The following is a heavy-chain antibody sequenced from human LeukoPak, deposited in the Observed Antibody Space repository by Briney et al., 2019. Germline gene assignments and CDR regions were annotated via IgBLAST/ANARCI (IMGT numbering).Heavy chain of an antibody. CDR3: ARGATVVTYYYYGMDV. J-gene: IGHJ6*02. D-gene: IGHD4-23*01. CDR2: IYSGGST. CDR1: GFTFSDYY. Sequence: PGGSLRLSCAASGFTFSDYYMSWVRQAPGKGLEWVSVIYSGGSTYYADSVKGRFTISRDNSKNTLYLQMNSLRAEDTAVYYCARGATVVTYYYYGMDVWGQGTTVTVSS. V-gene: IGHV3-66*02.